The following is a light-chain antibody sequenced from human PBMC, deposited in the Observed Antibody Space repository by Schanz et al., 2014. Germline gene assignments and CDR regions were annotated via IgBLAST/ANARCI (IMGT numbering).Light chain of an antibody. CDR1: SGHSSYA. Sequence: QPVLTQSPSASASLGASVKLTCTLSSGHSSYAIAWHQQQPEKGPRYLMKVNSDGSHSKGDGIPDRFSGSSSGAERHLTISSLQSEDEADYYCQTWGTGNPVLGGGTKLTVL. CDR3: QTWGTGNPV. CDR2: VNSDGSH. V-gene: IGLV4-69*01. J-gene: IGLJ3*02.